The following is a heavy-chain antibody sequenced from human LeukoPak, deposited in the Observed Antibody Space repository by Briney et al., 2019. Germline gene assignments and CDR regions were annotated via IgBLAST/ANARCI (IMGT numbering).Heavy chain of an antibody. J-gene: IGHJ4*02. CDR3: ARMSGSRLPGY. CDR2: ISNSGSAK. V-gene: IGHV3-48*01. Sequence: GGSLRLSCAASRFSFSNHSMNWVRQAPGKGLEWVSYISNSGSAKYYAASAKGRFTISRDNGKNSLYLQMNSLRAEDTAVYYCARMSGSRLPGYWGQGTLVTVSS. CDR1: RFSFSNHS. D-gene: IGHD3-3*01.